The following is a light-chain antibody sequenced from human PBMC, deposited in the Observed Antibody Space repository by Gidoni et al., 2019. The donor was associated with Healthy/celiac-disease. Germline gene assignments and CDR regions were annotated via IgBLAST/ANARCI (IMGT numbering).Light chain of an antibody. CDR1: SSDVGGYNY. CDR3: SSYTSSSTGV. J-gene: IGLJ1*01. Sequence: QSAMTQPASVSGAPGESITISCTGTSSDVGGYNYVSWYQQHPGKAPKLMIYDVSHRPSGVSNRFSGSTSGNTASLTISGLQAADEADYYCSSYTSSSTGVFGTGTKVTVL. CDR2: DVS. V-gene: IGLV2-14*03.